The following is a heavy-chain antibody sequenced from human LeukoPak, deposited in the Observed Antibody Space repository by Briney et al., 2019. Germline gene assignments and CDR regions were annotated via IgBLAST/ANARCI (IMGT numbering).Heavy chain of an antibody. Sequence: ASVKVSCKASGYTFTGYYMHWVRQAPGQGLEWMGWINPNSGGTNYAQKFQGRVTMTRDTSISTAYMELSRLRSDDTAVYYCAREGGLGYCSSTSCPGDAFDIWGQGTMVTVSS. J-gene: IGHJ3*02. D-gene: IGHD2-2*01. CDR2: INPNSGGT. V-gene: IGHV1-2*02. CDR1: GYTFTGYY. CDR3: AREGGLGYCSSTSCPGDAFDI.